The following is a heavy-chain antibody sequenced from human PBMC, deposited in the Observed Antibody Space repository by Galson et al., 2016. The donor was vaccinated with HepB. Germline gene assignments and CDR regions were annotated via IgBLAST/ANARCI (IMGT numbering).Heavy chain of an antibody. CDR1: GFTFSNYA. CDR2: ISGSGGSA. D-gene: IGHD3-3*01. Sequence: SLRLSCAASGFTFSNYAMSWVRQAPGKGLEWASAISGSGGSAYYADSVKGRFTISRDNSKNTLYLQMNSLRADDTAVYYCAKDPRPDDDFYLAKWFDPWGQGTRVTVAS. CDR3: AKDPRPDDDFYLAKWFDP. V-gene: IGHV3-23*01. J-gene: IGHJ5*02.